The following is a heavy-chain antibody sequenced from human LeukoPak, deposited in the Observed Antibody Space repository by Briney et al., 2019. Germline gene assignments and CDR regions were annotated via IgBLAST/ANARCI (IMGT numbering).Heavy chain of an antibody. J-gene: IGHJ4*02. D-gene: IGHD4-17*01. CDR2: ISGSGGST. CDR3: AKGGTTVTTPYFDY. Sequence: QPGGSLRLSCAASGFTLSNYAMSWVRQAPGKGLEWVSAISGSGGSTYYADSVKGRFTISRDNSKNTLYLQMNSLRAEDTAVYYCAKGGTTVTTPYFDYWGQGTLVTVSS. V-gene: IGHV3-23*01. CDR1: GFTLSNYA.